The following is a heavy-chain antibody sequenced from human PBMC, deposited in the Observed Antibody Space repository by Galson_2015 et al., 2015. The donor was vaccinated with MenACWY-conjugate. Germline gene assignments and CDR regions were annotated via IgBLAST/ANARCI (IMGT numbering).Heavy chain of an antibody. Sequence: SLRLSCATSGFTFSSYAVTWARQAPGKGLEWVSGISVGGDNTYYADSVKGRFTISRDNSKNTLYLQMNSLRAEDTAVYYCAKTGGRLLDPWGQGTLVTVSS. J-gene: IGHJ5*02. CDR3: AKTGGRLLDP. D-gene: IGHD1-14*01. V-gene: IGHV3-23*01. CDR1: GFTFSSYA. CDR2: ISVGGDNT.